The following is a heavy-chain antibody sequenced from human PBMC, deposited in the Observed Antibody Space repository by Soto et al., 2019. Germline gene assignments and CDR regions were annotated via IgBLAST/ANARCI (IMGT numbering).Heavy chain of an antibody. CDR1: GGSFSGYY. CDR3: ASSVKPGCFDP. Sequence: QVQLQQWGAGLLKPSETLSLTCAVYGGSFSGYYWSWIRQPPGKGLEWVGEINHRGSTNYNPSLKSRITISVDTSKNQFTLKLSSVTAADTAVYYCASSVKPGCFDPWGQGTLVTVSS. V-gene: IGHV4-34*01. J-gene: IGHJ5*02. CDR2: INHRGST. D-gene: IGHD3-10*01.